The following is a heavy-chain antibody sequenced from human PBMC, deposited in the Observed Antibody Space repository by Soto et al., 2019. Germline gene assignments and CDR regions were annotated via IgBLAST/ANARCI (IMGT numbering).Heavy chain of an antibody. V-gene: IGHV3-11*01. CDR3: ARLYYYDTIGPVGY. CDR1: GFTFSDYY. Sequence: QVHLVESGGGLVKPGGSLRLSCAASGFTFSDYYMSWMRQAPGKGLEWVSYISSSGSNIYYAASVKGRFTISRDNAKNSLYLQMNSLRAEDTAVYYCARLYYYDTIGPVGYWGQGTLVTVSS. CDR2: ISSSGSNI. D-gene: IGHD3-22*01. J-gene: IGHJ4*02.